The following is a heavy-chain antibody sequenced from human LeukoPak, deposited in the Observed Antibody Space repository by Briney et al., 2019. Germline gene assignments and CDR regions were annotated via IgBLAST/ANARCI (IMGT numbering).Heavy chain of an antibody. D-gene: IGHD3-3*01. J-gene: IGHJ6*02. CDR3: ARGSIYDFWSGYSHYYGMDV. CDR2: IIPIFGTA. CDR1: GGTFGSYA. V-gene: IGHV1-69*13. Sequence: SVKVSCKASGGTFGSYAISWVRQAPGQGLEWMGGIIPIFGTANYAQKFQGRVTITADESTSTAYMELSSLRSEDTAVYYCARGSIYDFWSGYSHYYGMDVWGQGTTVTVSS.